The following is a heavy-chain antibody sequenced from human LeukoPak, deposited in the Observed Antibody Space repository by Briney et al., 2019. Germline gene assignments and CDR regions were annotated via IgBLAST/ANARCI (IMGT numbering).Heavy chain of an antibody. CDR3: ARDSGAVTGPSPYYYYYLDV. J-gene: IGHJ6*03. CDR2: ISTYNGNT. D-gene: IGHD6-19*01. CDR1: GYTFTGYY. V-gene: IGHV1-18*04. Sequence: GASVKVSCKASGYTFTGYYMHWVRQTPGQGLEWMGWISTYNGNTNYAQKFQGRVTVTTDTSTTTAYMDLRSLTSDDTAVYYCARDSGAVTGPSPYYYYYLDVWGKGTTVTVSS.